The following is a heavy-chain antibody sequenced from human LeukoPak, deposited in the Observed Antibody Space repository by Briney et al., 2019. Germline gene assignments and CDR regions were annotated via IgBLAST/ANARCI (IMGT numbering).Heavy chain of an antibody. V-gene: IGHV5-51*01. CDR1: GYNFSNYW. CDR3: ARPNITYYYDSSGYDGFDV. Sequence: GESLKISCKGSGYNFSNYWIAWVRQTPGKGLEWMGIIYPNDSVTRYRPSFQGQVSISADKSINTAYLQWSSLKASDTAMYFCARPNITYYYDSSGYDGFDVWGQGTMVTVSS. J-gene: IGHJ3*01. CDR2: IYPNDSVT. D-gene: IGHD3-22*01.